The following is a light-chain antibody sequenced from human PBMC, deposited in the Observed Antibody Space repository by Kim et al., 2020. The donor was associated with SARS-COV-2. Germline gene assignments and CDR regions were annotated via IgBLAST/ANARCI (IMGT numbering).Light chain of an antibody. J-gene: IGLJ2*01. CDR2: GKN. CDR3: TSRDSSGNHLV. Sequence: LGQTVRINCQGDRLRSDYAIWYQQKSGQAPVVVIHGKNNRPSGIPDRFSGSTSGNTASLTITGAQAEDEADYYCTSRDSSGNHLVFGGGTQLTVL. V-gene: IGLV3-19*01. CDR1: RLRSDY.